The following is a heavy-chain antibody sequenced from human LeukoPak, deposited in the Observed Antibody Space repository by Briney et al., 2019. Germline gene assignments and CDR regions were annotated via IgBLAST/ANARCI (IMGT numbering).Heavy chain of an antibody. V-gene: IGHV1-69*13. CDR1: GYTFTSYG. Sequence: GASVKVSCKASGYTFTSYGISWVRQAPGQGLEWMGGIIPIFGTANYAQKFQGRVTITADESTSTAYMELSSLRSEDTAVYYCARRRYCGGDCYLPFDIWGQGTMVTVSS. J-gene: IGHJ3*02. CDR3: ARRRYCGGDCYLPFDI. CDR2: IIPIFGTA. D-gene: IGHD2-21*01.